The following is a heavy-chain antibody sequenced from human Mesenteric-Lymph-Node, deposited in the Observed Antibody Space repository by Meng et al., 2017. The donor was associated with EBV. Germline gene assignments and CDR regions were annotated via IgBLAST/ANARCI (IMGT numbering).Heavy chain of an antibody. CDR3: ATLPAASTPHFSA. J-gene: IGHJ4*02. CDR1: GYTFTGYY. CDR2: INPNSGDT. D-gene: IGHD2-2*01. Sequence: VHVVESGAEVKNPGASVKVSCKASGYTFTGYYLHWVRQAPGQGLEWMGWINPNSGDTNYAQKFQGWVTMTRDTSINTAYMELSSLRSDATAVYYCATLPAASTPHFSAWGQGTLVTVSS. V-gene: IGHV1-2*04.